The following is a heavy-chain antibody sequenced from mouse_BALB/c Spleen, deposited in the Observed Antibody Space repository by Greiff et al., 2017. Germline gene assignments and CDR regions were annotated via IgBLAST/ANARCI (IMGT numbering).Heavy chain of an antibody. J-gene: IGHJ1*01. CDR2: IYPGDGST. CDR1: GYTFTSYY. CDR3: ARRGGNYGYFDV. D-gene: IGHD1-1*02. V-gene: IGHV1S56*01. Sequence: VQLQQSGPELVKPGASVKMSCKASGYTFTSYYIHWVKQRPGQGLEWIGWIYPGDGSTKYNEKFKGKTTLTADKSSSTAYMLLSSLTSEDSAIYFCARRGGNYGYFDVWGAGTTVTVSA.